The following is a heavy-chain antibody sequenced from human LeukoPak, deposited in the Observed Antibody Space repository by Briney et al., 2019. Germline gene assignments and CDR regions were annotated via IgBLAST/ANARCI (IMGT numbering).Heavy chain of an antibody. CDR2: INTDGSTT. Sequence: GGSLRLSCAGSGFTFSTYWMHWVRQAPGGGLVWVSGINTDGSTTSYADSAKARFTISRDNSKNTVYLQMNSLRAEDTAVYYCAKDSAAAAGSTSDWGQGTLVTVSS. CDR1: GFTFSTYW. D-gene: IGHD6-13*01. CDR3: AKDSAAAAGSTSD. V-gene: IGHV3-74*01. J-gene: IGHJ4*02.